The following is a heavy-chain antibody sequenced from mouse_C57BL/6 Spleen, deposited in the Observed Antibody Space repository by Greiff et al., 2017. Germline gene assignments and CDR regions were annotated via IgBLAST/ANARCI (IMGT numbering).Heavy chain of an antibody. D-gene: IGHD1-1*01. Sequence: QVQLQQPGAELVKPGASVKLSCKASGYTFTSYWMQWVKQRPGQGLEWIGEIDPSDSYTNYNQKFKGKATLTVDTSSSTAYMQLSSLTSEDSAVYYCARRITTRGYYAMDYWGQGTSVTVSS. V-gene: IGHV1-50*01. CDR3: ARRITTRGYYAMDY. J-gene: IGHJ4*01. CDR2: IDPSDSYT. CDR1: GYTFTSYW.